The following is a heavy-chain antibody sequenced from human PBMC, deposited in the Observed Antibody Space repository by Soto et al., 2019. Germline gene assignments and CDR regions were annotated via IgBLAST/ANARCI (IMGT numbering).Heavy chain of an antibody. V-gene: IGHV3-33*01. Sequence: PGGSLRLSCAASGFTFSSYAMHWVRQAPGKGLEWVAVIWYDGSKIYYADSVKGRFTISRDNSKSTLYLQMNSLRAEDTAVYYCARPLEQHQLGFGMDVWGQG. CDR3: ARPLEQHQLGFGMDV. CDR1: GFTFSSYA. D-gene: IGHD6-13*01. J-gene: IGHJ6*01. CDR2: IWYDGSKI.